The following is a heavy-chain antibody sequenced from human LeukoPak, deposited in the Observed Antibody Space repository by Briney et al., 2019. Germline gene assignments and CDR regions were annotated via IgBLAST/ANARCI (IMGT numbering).Heavy chain of an antibody. CDR2: IYYSGST. CDR1: GGSISSSSYY. V-gene: IGHV4-39*07. J-gene: IGHJ5*02. D-gene: IGHD2-2*01. CDR3: ARGRPGPGWFDP. Sequence: PSETLSLTCTVSGGSISSSSYYWGWIRQPPGKGLEWIGSIYYSGSTYYNPSLKSRVTISVDTSKNQFSLKLSSVTAADTAVYYCARGRPGPGWFDPWGQGTLVTVSS.